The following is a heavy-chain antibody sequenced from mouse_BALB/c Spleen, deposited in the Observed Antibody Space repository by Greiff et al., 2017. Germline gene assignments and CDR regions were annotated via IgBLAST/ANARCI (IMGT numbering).Heavy chain of an antibody. Sequence: VMLVESGPGLVQPSQSLSITCTVSGFSLTSYGVHWVRQSPGKGLEWLGVIWSGGSTDYNAAFISRLSISKDNSKSQVFFKMNSLQANDTAIYYCAGNFDDYFAYWGQGTLVTVSA. CDR1: GFSLTSYG. J-gene: IGHJ3*01. CDR2: IWSGGST. CDR3: AGNFDDYFAY. V-gene: IGHV2-2*02. D-gene: IGHD2-4*01.